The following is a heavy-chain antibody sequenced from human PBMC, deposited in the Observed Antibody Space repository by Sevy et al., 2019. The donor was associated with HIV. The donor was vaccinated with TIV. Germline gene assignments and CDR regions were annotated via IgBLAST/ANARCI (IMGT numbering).Heavy chain of an antibody. CDR3: TRPKDFWSGYYDY. D-gene: IGHD3-3*01. V-gene: IGHV3-49*03. CDR1: GFTFGDYA. J-gene: IGHJ4*02. CDR2: IRSKAYGGTT. Sequence: GGSLRLSCTASGFTFGDYAMSWFRQAPGKGLEWVGFIRSKAYGGTTEYGVTVKGRFTISRDDSKSIAYLQMNSLKTEDTAVYYCTRPKDFWSGYYDYWGQGTLVTVSS.